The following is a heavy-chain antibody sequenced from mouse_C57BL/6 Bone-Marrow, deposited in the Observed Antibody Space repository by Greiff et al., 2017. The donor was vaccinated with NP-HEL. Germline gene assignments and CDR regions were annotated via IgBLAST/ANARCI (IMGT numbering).Heavy chain of an antibody. J-gene: IGHJ4*01. D-gene: IGHD1-1*01. V-gene: IGHV10-1*01. CDR3: ERSSSYFYAMDD. Sequence: EVQLVQSGGGLVQPKGSLKLSCAASGYSFNTYAMNWVRQAPGKGLEWVARISSNSNNYATYYDDSVKDRFTISRDDAESMRYLQMNNMKTEDTAMYCGERSSSYFYAMDDWGQGTSVTVSS. CDR2: ISSNSNNYAT. CDR1: GYSFNTYA.